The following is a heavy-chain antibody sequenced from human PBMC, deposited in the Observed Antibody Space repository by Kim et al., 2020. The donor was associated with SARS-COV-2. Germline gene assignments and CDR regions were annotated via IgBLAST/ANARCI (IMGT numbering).Heavy chain of an antibody. CDR1: GGSISSSSYY. J-gene: IGHJ4*02. CDR2: IYYSGST. Sequence: SETLSLTCTVSGGSISSSSYYWGWIRQPPGKGLEWIGSIYYSGSTYYNPSLKSRVTISVDTSKNQFSLKLSSVTAADTAVYYCASFPAARQGIAVAAVWGQGTLVTVSS. CDR3: ASFPAARQGIAVAAV. D-gene: IGHD6-19*01. V-gene: IGHV4-39*01.